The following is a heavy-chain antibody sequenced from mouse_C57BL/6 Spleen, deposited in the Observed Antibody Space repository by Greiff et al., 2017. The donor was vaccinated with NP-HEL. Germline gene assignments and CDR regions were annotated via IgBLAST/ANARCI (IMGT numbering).Heavy chain of an antibody. Sequence: EVQLVESGPGLVKPSQSLSLTCSVTGYSIPSGYYWNWIRQFPGNKLEWMGYISYDGSNNSNPSLKNRISITRDTSKNQFFLKLNSVTTEDTATYYCARGYYGSSGAMDYWGQGTSVTVSS. CDR2: ISYDGSN. CDR1: GYSIPSGYY. CDR3: ARGYYGSSGAMDY. D-gene: IGHD1-1*01. J-gene: IGHJ4*01. V-gene: IGHV3-6*01.